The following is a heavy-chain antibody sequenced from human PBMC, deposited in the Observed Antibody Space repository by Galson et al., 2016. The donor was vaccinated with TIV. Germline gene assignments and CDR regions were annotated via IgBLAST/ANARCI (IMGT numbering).Heavy chain of an antibody. CDR1: GYTFTDYG. D-gene: IGHD1-26*01. CDR3: ARDRMSPLMGATQDF. J-gene: IGHJ4*02. CDR2: ISGYSGNT. Sequence: QSGAEVKKPGASVKVSCKASGYTFTDYGISWVRQAPGQGLEWMGWISGYSGNTNHAQKFQGRVTMTTNTSTRTAYMELRSLRSDDTAVYYCARDRMSPLMGATQDFWGQGTLVSVSS. V-gene: IGHV1-18*01.